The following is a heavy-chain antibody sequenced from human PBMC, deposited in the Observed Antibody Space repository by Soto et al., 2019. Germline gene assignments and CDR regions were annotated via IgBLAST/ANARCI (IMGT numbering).Heavy chain of an antibody. CDR2: ISDNGGTT. J-gene: IGHJ4*02. Sequence: GRSLRLSCAASGFSFSHYYMNCFRQAPGKGLEYVSAISDNGGTTYYADSVKGRFTISRDNSKNTLYIQMGSLRAEDLAVYYCARGPSTVATWLDYWGQGTLVTVSS. CDR3: ARGPSTVATWLDY. D-gene: IGHD4-17*01. V-gene: IGHV3-64*02. CDR1: GFSFSHYY.